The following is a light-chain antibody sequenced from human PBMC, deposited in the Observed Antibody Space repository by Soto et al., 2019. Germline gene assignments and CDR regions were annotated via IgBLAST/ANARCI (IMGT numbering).Light chain of an antibody. CDR3: QQLNTYPA. J-gene: IGKJ4*01. V-gene: IGKV1-9*01. Sequence: DLLLTQSPSFLSASVGDRVTITCRASQGIGSYLGWYQQAPGKAPKLLIYGASTLQSGVPSRFSGSGSGTEFTLTISSLQPEDVATYFCQQLNTYPAFGGGTKVEI. CDR2: GAS. CDR1: QGIGSY.